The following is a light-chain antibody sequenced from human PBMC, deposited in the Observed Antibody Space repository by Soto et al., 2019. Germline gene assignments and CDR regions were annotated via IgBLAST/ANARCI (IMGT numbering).Light chain of an antibody. V-gene: IGKV3-20*01. J-gene: IGKJ1*01. CDR3: QQYGSSRT. CDR1: RYVDRSY. Sequence: ETVLTQSPAALSVFPGERATLSCRASRYVDRSYIAWFQQKPGQAPRLGIYAGSRRATGIPDGFSGSASGTDFTLTISRVEPEDFAVYFCQQYGSSRTFGQGTKVDIK. CDR2: AGS.